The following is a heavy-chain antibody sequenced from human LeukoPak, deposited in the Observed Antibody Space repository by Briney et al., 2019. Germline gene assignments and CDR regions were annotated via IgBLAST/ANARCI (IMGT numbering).Heavy chain of an antibody. CDR3: ARGEWVRYFDWLPYNAFDI. CDR2: IYSGGST. CDR1: GFTVSSNY. D-gene: IGHD3-9*01. Sequence: GGSLRLSCAASGFTVSSNYMSWVRQAPGKGLGWVSFIYSGGSTYYADSVKGRFTISRDNSKNTLYLQMNSLRAEDTAVYYCARGEWVRYFDWLPYNAFDIWGQGTMVTVSS. V-gene: IGHV3-53*01. J-gene: IGHJ3*02.